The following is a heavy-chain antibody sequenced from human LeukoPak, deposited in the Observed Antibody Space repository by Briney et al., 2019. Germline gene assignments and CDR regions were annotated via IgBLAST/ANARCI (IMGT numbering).Heavy chain of an antibody. Sequence: PSETLSLTCTVSGGSISSYYWSWIRQPPGKGLEWIGSIYYSGSTYYNPSLKSRVTISVDTSKNQFSLKLSSVTAADTAVYYCARHRRQLVGVDYWGQGTLVTVSS. V-gene: IGHV4-59*05. J-gene: IGHJ4*02. D-gene: IGHD6-13*01. CDR1: GGSISSYY. CDR2: IYYSGST. CDR3: ARHRRQLVGVDY.